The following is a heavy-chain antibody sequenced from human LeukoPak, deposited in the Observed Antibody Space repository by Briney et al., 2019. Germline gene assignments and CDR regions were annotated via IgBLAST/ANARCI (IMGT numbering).Heavy chain of an antibody. CDR3: ATADPDAFDI. CDR2: IKQDGSEK. V-gene: IGHV3-7*01. J-gene: IGHJ3*02. Sequence: GGSLRLSCAASGFTFSSYWMSWVRQAPGKGLEWVANIKQDGSEKYYVDSVKGRFTISRDNSKNTLYLQMNSLRAEDTAVYYCATADPDAFDIWGQGTMVTVSS. CDR1: GFTFSSYW.